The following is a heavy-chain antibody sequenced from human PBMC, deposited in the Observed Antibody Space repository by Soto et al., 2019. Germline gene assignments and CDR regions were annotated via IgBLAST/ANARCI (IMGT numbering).Heavy chain of an antibody. CDR3: ARADYGDRGLAFDS. D-gene: IGHD4-17*01. CDR1: GGSTGSVGYY. Sequence: QVQLQESGPGLVKTSQTLSLTCTVSGGSTGSVGYYWSWIRQHPGKGLEWIGYIYYTGSTYYSPSLKSRVSISVDTSKNQFSLKLDSVTAADTAVYYCARADYGDRGLAFDSWGQGTLVTVSS. CDR2: IYYTGST. V-gene: IGHV4-31*03. J-gene: IGHJ4*02.